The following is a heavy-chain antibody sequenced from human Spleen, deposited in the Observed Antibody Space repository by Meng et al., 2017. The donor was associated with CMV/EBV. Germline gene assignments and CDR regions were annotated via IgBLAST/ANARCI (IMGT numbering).Heavy chain of an antibody. V-gene: IGHV4-39*07. D-gene: IGHD2-15*01. Sequence: SETLSLTCTVSGGSISSSSYYWGWIRQPPGKGLEWIGSIYYSGSTYYNPSLKSRVTISVDTSKNQFSLKLSSVTAADTAVYYCARDSSPIVVVTATASDYWGQGTLVTVSS. CDR3: ARDSSPIVVVTATASDY. J-gene: IGHJ4*02. CDR2: IYYSGST. CDR1: GGSISSSSYY.